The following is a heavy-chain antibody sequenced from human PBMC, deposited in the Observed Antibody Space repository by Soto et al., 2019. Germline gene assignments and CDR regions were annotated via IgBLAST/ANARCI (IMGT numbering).Heavy chain of an antibody. J-gene: IGHJ4*02. Sequence: PGGSLRRSCEASGFNFSDYYISWIRPAPGKGLEWVSYISSSGSTIYYADSVKGRFTISRDNAKNSLYLQMNSLRAEDTAVYYCARAPYCSSTSCTYFDYWGQGTLVTVSS. CDR3: ARAPYCSSTSCTYFDY. D-gene: IGHD2-2*01. CDR2: ISSSGSTI. CDR1: GFNFSDYY. V-gene: IGHV3-11*01.